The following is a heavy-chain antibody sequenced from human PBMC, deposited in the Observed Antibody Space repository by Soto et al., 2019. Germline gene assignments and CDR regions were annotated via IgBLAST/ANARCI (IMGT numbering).Heavy chain of an antibody. CDR2: IKQDGSEK. Sequence: EVQLVESGGGLVQPGGSLRLSCAASGFTFSSYWMSWVRQAPGKGLEWVANIKQDGSEKYYVDSVKGRFTISRDNAKNSLYLQMSSLRAEDTAVYYCAREEVVATIREYFDYWGQGTLVTVSS. D-gene: IGHD5-12*01. J-gene: IGHJ4*02. CDR3: AREEVVATIREYFDY. CDR1: GFTFSSYW. V-gene: IGHV3-7*01.